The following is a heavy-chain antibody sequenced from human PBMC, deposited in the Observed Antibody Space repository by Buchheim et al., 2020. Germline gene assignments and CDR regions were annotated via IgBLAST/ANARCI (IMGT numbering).Heavy chain of an antibody. Sequence: QVQLQESGPGLVKPSQTLSLTCTVSGGSISSGDYYWSWIRQPPGKGLEWIGYIYYSGSTYYNPSLKSRVTISVDTSKNHFSLKLSSVTAADTAVYYCARVRGPEYYDSSGYYLDYWGQGTL. V-gene: IGHV4-30-4*01. CDR2: IYYSGST. CDR3: ARVRGPEYYDSSGYYLDY. D-gene: IGHD3-22*01. J-gene: IGHJ4*02. CDR1: GGSISSGDYY.